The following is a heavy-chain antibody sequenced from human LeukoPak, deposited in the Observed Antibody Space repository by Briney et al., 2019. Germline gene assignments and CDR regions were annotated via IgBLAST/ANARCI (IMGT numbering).Heavy chain of an antibody. CDR1: GFTFSSYA. CDR3: ARDESYYGSGSYYNP. J-gene: IGHJ5*02. Sequence: GGSLRLSCAASGFTFSSYAMSWVRQAPGKGLEWVSAISGCGGSTYYADSVKGRFTISRDNAKNSLYLQMNSLRAEDTAVYYCARDESYYGSGSYYNPWGQGTLVTVSS. D-gene: IGHD3-10*01. V-gene: IGHV3-23*01. CDR2: ISGCGGST.